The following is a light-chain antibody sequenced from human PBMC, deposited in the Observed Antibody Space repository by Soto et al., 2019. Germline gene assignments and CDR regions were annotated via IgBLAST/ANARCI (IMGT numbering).Light chain of an antibody. Sequence: DIQMTQSPSSLSASVGDIVTITFQASQDISNHLNWYQQKPGKAPELLIYDASNLETGVPSRFSGSGSGTDFTFTISSLQPEDIATYYCQQYDNLPYTFGQGTRLEIK. CDR3: QQYDNLPYT. CDR2: DAS. J-gene: IGKJ5*01. V-gene: IGKV1-33*01. CDR1: QDISNH.